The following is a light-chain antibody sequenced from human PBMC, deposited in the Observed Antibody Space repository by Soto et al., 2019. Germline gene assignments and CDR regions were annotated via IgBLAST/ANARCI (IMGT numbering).Light chain of an antibody. J-gene: IGLJ1*01. CDR3: LLSYSGASYV. Sequence: VVTQEPSLTVSPGGTVTLTCGSSTGAVTSGHYPYWFQQKPGQAPRTLIYDTSNKHSWTPARFSGSLLGGKAALTLSGAQPEDEAEYYCLLSYSGASYVFGTGTKVTV. CDR1: TGAVTSGHY. V-gene: IGLV7-46*01. CDR2: DTS.